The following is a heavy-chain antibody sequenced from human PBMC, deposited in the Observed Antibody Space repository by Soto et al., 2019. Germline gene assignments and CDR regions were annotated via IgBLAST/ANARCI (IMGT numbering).Heavy chain of an antibody. CDR1: GYSLTSYW. V-gene: IGHV5-10-1*01. J-gene: IGHJ4*02. D-gene: IGHD4-17*01. CDR3: ATLAGYGESYFDY. CDR2: IDPSDSYT. Sequence: GESLKISCKGSGYSLTSYWISWVRQMPGKGLEWMGRIDPSDSYTNYSPSFQGHVTISADKSISTAYLQWSSLKASDTAMYYCATLAGYGESYFDYWGQGTLVTVSS.